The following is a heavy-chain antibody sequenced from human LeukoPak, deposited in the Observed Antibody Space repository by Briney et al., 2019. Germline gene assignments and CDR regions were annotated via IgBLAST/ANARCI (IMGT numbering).Heavy chain of an antibody. CDR3: ARVGVWQSTTDFDY. V-gene: IGHV3-20*01. J-gene: IGHJ4*02. CDR1: RFTFDDYG. CDR2: SYYNDKNT. Sequence: GGSLTLSCAVSRFTFDDYGMRWLRHAPGKGLEWVTSSYYNDKNTGYAHSVKGRFTISRDNDKNYLYLQIHSLGAEDTALFQWARVGVWQSTTDFDYWGQGTLVTVSS. D-gene: IGHD2/OR15-2a*01.